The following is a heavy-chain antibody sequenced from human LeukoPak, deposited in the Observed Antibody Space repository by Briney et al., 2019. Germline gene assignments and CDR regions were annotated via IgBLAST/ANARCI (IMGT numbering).Heavy chain of an antibody. Sequence: SETLSLTCTVSGGSISSGRYYWSWIRQPAGKGLEWVGRIETSGTTKYNPSLNSRATISVDTSKNQFSLKLNSVTAADTAVYYCARYHMLNRGVNWFDPWGQGILVTVSS. CDR2: IETSGTT. CDR1: GGSISSGRYY. CDR3: ARYHMLNRGVNWFDP. J-gene: IGHJ5*02. V-gene: IGHV4-61*02. D-gene: IGHD2-2*01.